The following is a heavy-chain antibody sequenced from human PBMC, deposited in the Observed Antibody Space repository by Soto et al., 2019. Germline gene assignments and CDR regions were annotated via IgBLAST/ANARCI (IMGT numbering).Heavy chain of an antibody. J-gene: IGHJ6*02. V-gene: IGHV1-46*01. Sequence: ASVKVSCKASGYTFTSYYIHWVRQAPGQGXEWMGIINPSGGSTSYAQKFQGRVTMTRDTSTSTVYMELSSLRSEDTAVYYCARDLHIAAAGTDYYYGMDVWGQGTTVTVSS. D-gene: IGHD6-13*01. CDR1: GYTFTSYY. CDR3: ARDLHIAAAGTDYYYGMDV. CDR2: INPSGGST.